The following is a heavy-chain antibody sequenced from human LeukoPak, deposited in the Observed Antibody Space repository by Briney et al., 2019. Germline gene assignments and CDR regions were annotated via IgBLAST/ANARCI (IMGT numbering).Heavy chain of an antibody. CDR3: ARVEIRWLAFDY. J-gene: IGHJ4*02. Sequence: SETLSLTCTVSGGSISSYYWSWIRQPPGKGLEWIGYIYYSGSTNYNPSLKSRVTISVDTSKNQFSLKLSSVTAADTAVYYCARVEIRWLAFDYWGQGTLVTVSS. V-gene: IGHV4-59*01. CDR2: IYYSGST. CDR1: GGSISSYY. D-gene: IGHD4-23*01.